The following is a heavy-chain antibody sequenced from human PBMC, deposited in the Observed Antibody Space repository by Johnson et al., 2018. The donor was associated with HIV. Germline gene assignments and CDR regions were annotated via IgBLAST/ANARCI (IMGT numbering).Heavy chain of an antibody. J-gene: IGHJ3*02. CDR1: GFTFSSSR. CDR2: IWYDGSNK. V-gene: IGHV3-30*02. CDR3: AKWGLGGAPKGAFDI. Sequence: VQLVEPGGRVVRRGGSLRLSRAALGFTFSSSRMPWVRQAPGKGLEWVAVIWYDGSNKYYADSVTGRFTISRDNSKNTLYLQMNSLRAEDTAVYYCAKWGLGGAPKGAFDIWGQGTMVTVSS. D-gene: IGHD3-16*01.